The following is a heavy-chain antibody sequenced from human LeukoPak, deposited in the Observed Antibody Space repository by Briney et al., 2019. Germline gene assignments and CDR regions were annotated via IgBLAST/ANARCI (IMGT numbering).Heavy chain of an antibody. CDR1: GFTFSNYA. V-gene: IGHV3-23*01. J-gene: IGHJ4*02. CDR3: AKGSSGWYSKNLESYFDY. D-gene: IGHD6-19*01. CDR2: ISGSGGST. Sequence: GGSLRLSCAASGFTFSNYAMSWVRQAPGKGLEWVSAISGSGGSTHYADSVKGRFTISRDNSKNTLYLQMNSLRAEDTAVYFCAKGSSGWYSKNLESYFDYWGQGTLVTASS.